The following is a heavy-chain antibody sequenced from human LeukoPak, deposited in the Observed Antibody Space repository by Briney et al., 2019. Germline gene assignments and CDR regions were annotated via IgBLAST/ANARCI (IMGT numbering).Heavy chain of an antibody. CDR1: GGSFSGYY. Sequence: SETLSLTCAVYGGSFSGYYWSWIRQPPGKGLEWIGEINHSGSTNYNPSLKSRVTISVDTSKNQFSLRLSSVTAEDTAVYYCYVHHYYYYMDVWGKGTTVTVSS. CDR2: INHSGST. CDR3: YVHHYYYYMDV. V-gene: IGHV4-34*01. D-gene: IGHD3-16*01. J-gene: IGHJ6*03.